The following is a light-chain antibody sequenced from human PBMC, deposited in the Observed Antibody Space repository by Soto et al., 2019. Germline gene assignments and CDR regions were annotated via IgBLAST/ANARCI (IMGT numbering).Light chain of an antibody. J-gene: IGKJ3*01. Sequence: EIVLTQSPCTLSLSPGERATLSCRASQSVSSSFLAWYQQKPRHAPRLLIYGASSSATGIPDRFSGSGSGTDFTLTISSLQPEDFAAYYCQQYSSSPPTFGQGTKVDIK. CDR2: GAS. CDR1: QSVSSSF. V-gene: IGKV3-20*01. CDR3: QQYSSSPPT.